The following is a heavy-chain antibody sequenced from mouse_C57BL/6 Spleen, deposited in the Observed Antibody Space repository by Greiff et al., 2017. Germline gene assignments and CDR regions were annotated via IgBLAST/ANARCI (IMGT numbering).Heavy chain of an antibody. Sequence: VQLVESGPGLVKPSQSLSLPCSVTGYFITSGYYWNWVRQFPGNKLEWLGYISYDGSTNYNPSLKNRISITRATSINHFFLKLNSWTTEDTATYYCSKARSIYYEYGGVAYGGQGTLVTVSA. CDR1: GYFITSGYY. V-gene: IGHV3-6*01. CDR3: SKARSIYYEYGGVAY. CDR2: ISYDGST. J-gene: IGHJ3*01. D-gene: IGHD2-4*01.